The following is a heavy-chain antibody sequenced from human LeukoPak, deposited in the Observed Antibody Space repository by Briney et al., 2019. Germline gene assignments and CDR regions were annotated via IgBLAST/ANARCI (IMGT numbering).Heavy chain of an antibody. Sequence: HGESLKISCKGSGYSFTSYWIGWVRQMPGKGLEWMGIIYPGDSDTRYSPSFQGQVTISADKSISTAYLQWSSLKASDTAMYYCARHGLIAAAGRTNNWFDPWGQGTLVTVSS. CDR2: IYPGDSDT. V-gene: IGHV5-51*01. J-gene: IGHJ5*02. CDR1: GYSFTSYW. CDR3: ARHGLIAAAGRTNNWFDP. D-gene: IGHD6-13*01.